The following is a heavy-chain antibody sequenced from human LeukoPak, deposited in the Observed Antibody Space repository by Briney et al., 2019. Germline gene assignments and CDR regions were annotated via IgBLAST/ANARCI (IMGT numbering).Heavy chain of an antibody. J-gene: IGHJ4*02. Sequence: SVKVSCKASGGTLSSYAISWVRQAPGQGLEWMGGTIPIFGTANYAQKFQGRVTITADESTSTAYMELSSLRSEDTAVYYCATGRWNSSSWGDYWGQGTLVTVSS. D-gene: IGHD6-13*01. V-gene: IGHV1-69*01. CDR2: TIPIFGTA. CDR1: GGTLSSYA. CDR3: ATGRWNSSSWGDY.